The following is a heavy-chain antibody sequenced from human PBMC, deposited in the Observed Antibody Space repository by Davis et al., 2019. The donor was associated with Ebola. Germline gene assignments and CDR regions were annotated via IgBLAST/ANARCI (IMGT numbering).Heavy chain of an antibody. J-gene: IGHJ6*02. Sequence: PGGSLRLSCAASGFTFRNYGMQWVRQAPGKGLESVAVISFDGSKKYYADSVKGRFTISRDTSSNTVLLQMSGLGVDDTALYYCARDRGAGYSASSGYYGLDVWGQGTTVTVSS. D-gene: IGHD1-26*01. CDR2: ISFDGSKK. V-gene: IGHV3-30*19. CDR1: GFTFRNYG. CDR3: ARDRGAGYSASSGYYGLDV.